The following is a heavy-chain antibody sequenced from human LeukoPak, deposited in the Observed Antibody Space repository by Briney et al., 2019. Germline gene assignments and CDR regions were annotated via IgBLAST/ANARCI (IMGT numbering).Heavy chain of an antibody. CDR2: VNPNGGAI. CDR1: GYTFTGYY. J-gene: IGHJ4*02. Sequence: ASVKVSCKASGYTFTGYYMHWVRQAPGQGLEWMGWVNPNGGAINYAQKLQGRVTMTRDTSISTAYMELSRLRSDDTAVYYCARAAVTTLPYFDYWGQGTLVTVSS. V-gene: IGHV1-2*02. D-gene: IGHD4-17*01. CDR3: ARAAVTTLPYFDY.